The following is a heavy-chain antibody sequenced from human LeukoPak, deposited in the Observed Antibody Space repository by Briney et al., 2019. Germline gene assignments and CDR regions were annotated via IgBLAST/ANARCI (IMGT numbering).Heavy chain of an antibody. J-gene: IGHJ1*01. CDR1: GGSISSYY. CDR2: IYYSGST. D-gene: IGHD3-22*01. V-gene: IGHV4-59*01. CDR3: ARYDSSGWEYFQH. Sequence: PSETLPLTCTVSGGSISSYYWSWIRQPPGKGLEWIGYIYYSGSTNYNPSLKSRVTISVDTSKNQFSLKLSSVTAADTAVYYCARYDSSGWEYFQHWGQGTLVTVSS.